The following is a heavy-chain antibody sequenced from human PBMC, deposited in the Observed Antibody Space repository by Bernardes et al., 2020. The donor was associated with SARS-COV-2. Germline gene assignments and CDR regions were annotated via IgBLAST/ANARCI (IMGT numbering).Heavy chain of an antibody. Sequence: SLKASCKASGFTFTRSAMQWVRQARGQRPEWIGWIVVASGNTKYAQKFQERVTITWDMSTTTAYMELSSLRSEDTAVYYCAAFRSNTYHPFFDYWGQGTLVTVSS. CDR2: IVVASGNT. J-gene: IGHJ4*02. CDR3: AAFRSNTYHPFFDY. D-gene: IGHD3-16*01. V-gene: IGHV1-58*02. CDR1: GFTFTRSA.